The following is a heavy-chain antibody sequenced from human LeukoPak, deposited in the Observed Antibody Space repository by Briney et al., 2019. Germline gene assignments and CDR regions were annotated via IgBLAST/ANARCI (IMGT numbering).Heavy chain of an antibody. CDR1: GGSISSSSYY. J-gene: IGHJ4*02. V-gene: IGHV4-39*07. Sequence: PSETLSLTCTVSGGSISSSSYYWGWIRQPPGKGLEWIGSIYYSGSTYYNPSLKSRVTISVDTSKNQFSLKLSSVTAADTAVYYCARSYTRLVSRFYFDYWGQGTLVTVSS. CDR2: IYYSGST. CDR3: ARSYTRLVSRFYFDY. D-gene: IGHD6-6*01.